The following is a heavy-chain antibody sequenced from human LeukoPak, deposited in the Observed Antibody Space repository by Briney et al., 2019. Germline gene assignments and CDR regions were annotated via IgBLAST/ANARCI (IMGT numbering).Heavy chain of an antibody. V-gene: IGHV2-5*02. J-gene: IGHJ5*02. D-gene: IGHD3-3*01. CDR3: AHSGAYYDFWSGYSGWFDP. CDR2: IYWDDDK. Sequence: SGPTLVNPTQTLTLTCTFSGFSLSTSGVGVGWIRQPPGKALEWLALIYWDDDKRYSPSLKSRLTITKDTSKNQVVLTMTNMDPVDTATYYCAHSGAYYDFWSGYSGWFDPWGQETLVTVSS. CDR1: GFSLSTSGVG.